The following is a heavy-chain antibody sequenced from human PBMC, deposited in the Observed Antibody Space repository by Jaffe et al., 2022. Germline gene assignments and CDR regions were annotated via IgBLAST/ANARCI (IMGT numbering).Heavy chain of an antibody. CDR2: IRYDGSNK. CDR3: AKDRESMVQGVSYFDY. V-gene: IGHV3-30*02. J-gene: IGHJ4*02. Sequence: QVQLVESGGGVVQPGGSLRLSCAASGFTFSSYGMHWVRQAPGKGLEWVAFIRYDGSNKYYADSVKGRFTISRDNSKNTLYLQMNSLRAEDTAVYYCAKDRESMVQGVSYFDYWGQGTLVTVSS. CDR1: GFTFSSYG. D-gene: IGHD3-10*01.